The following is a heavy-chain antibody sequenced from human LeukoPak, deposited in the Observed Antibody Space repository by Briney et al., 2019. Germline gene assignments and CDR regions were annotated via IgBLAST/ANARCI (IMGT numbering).Heavy chain of an antibody. CDR2: ISSSSSTI. CDR3: AKNWLAVADHSHNWFDP. Sequence: PGGSLRLSCAASGFTFSSYSMNWVRQAPGKGLEWVSYISSSSSTIYYADSVKGRFTISRDNSKNTLYLQMNSLRAEDTAVYYCAKNWLAVADHSHNWFDPWGQGTLVTVSS. V-gene: IGHV3-48*01. J-gene: IGHJ5*02. D-gene: IGHD6-19*01. CDR1: GFTFSSYS.